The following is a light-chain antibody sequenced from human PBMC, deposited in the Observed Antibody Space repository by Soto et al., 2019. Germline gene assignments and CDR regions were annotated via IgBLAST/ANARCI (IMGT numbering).Light chain of an antibody. CDR3: SSYAGSSNV. V-gene: IGLV2-8*01. J-gene: IGLJ1*01. CDR2: EVN. Sequence: QSVLTQPPSASGSPGQSVAISCTATSSDVGGYNYVSWYQQHPGKAPKLMIYEVNKRPSGVPDRFSGSKSCNTASLTVSGLQAEDEADYYCSSYAGSSNVFGTGTKVTVL. CDR1: SSDVGGYNY.